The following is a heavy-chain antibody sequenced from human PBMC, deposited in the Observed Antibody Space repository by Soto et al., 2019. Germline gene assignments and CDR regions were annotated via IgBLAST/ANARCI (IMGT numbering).Heavy chain of an antibody. J-gene: IGHJ4*02. V-gene: IGHV4-34*01. CDR3: ARDTAAPRGARGQLAY. CDR1: GGSFSGYY. Sequence: PSETLSLTCAVYGGSFSGYYWSWIRQPPGKGLEWIGEINHSGSTNYNPSLKSRVTISVETSKNQFSLKLRSVTAADTAVYYCARDTAAPRGARGQLAYWGQGTLVTVSS. CDR2: INHSGST. D-gene: IGHD2-21*02.